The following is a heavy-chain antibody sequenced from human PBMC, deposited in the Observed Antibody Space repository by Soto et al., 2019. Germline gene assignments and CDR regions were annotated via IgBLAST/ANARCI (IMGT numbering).Heavy chain of an antibody. J-gene: IGHJ4*02. D-gene: IGHD2-15*01. V-gene: IGHV1-18*01. CDR2: ISTYNGHT. CDR1: GYTFTSYG. Sequence: GASVKVSCKASGYTFTSYGVSWIRQAPGQGLEWMGWISTYNGHTDYAQKFQGRVTVARDTSTGTVYMELRSLRSDDTAVYFCARDLSKLSRSLWCDYWGQGTQVTVSS. CDR3: ARDLSKLSRSLWCDY.